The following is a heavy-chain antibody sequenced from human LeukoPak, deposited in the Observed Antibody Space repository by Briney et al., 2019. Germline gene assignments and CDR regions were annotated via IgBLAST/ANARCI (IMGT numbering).Heavy chain of an antibody. V-gene: IGHV4-4*07. D-gene: IGHD3-10*01. J-gene: IGHJ3*02. CDR3: ARGWRFYYGSGRSDAFDI. Sequence: SETLSLTCTVSGCSISSYYWSWIRQPAGKGLEWIGHIYTSGSTNYNPSLKSRVTMSVDTSKNQFSLKLSSVTAADTAVYFCARGWRFYYGSGRSDAFDIWGQGTMVTVSS. CDR2: IYTSGST. CDR1: GCSISSYY.